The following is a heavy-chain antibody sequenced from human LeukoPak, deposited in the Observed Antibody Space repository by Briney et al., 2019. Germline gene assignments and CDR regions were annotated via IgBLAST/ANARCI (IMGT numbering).Heavy chain of an antibody. J-gene: IGHJ3*02. CDR1: GGSISSGDYY. CDR3: ARVYWNYAFDI. Sequence: SETLSLTCTVSGGSISSGDYYWSWIRQPPGKGLEWIGYIYYSGSTYYNPSLKSRVTLSVDTSKNQFSLKLSSVTAAETAVYYCARVYWNYAFDIWGQGTMLTVSS. V-gene: IGHV4-30-4*08. CDR2: IYYSGST. D-gene: IGHD1-7*01.